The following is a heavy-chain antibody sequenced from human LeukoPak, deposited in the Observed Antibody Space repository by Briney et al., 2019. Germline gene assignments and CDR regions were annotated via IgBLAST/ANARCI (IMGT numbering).Heavy chain of an antibody. CDR3: ARVRDYPDAFDI. Sequence: SETLSLTCTVSGGSISNYYWAWIRQPPGKGLEWIGYIYDTGSTKYNPSLKSRLTISLHTSRNQFSLNLSSLTAADTAIYYCARVRDYPDAFDIWGQGRMVPVSS. J-gene: IGHJ3*02. CDR2: IYDTGST. CDR1: GGSISNYY. D-gene: IGHD3-10*01. V-gene: IGHV4-59*01.